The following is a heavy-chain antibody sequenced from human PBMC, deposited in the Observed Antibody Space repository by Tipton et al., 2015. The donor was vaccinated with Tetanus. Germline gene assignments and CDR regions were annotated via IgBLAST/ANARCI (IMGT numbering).Heavy chain of an antibody. J-gene: IGHJ6*02. D-gene: IGHD2-15*01. CDR2: INPSGGST. Sequence: QVQLVQSGAEVKKPGASVKGSCKASGYTFTSYYMHWVRQAPGQGLERMGIINPSGGSTSYAQNFQGRVTMTRDTSTSTVYMELSSLRSEDTAVYYGARDRQYCSGGSCYGDDYYYYGMDVWGQGPTVPASS. V-gene: IGHV1-46*01. CDR3: ARDRQYCSGGSCYGDDYYYYGMDV. CDR1: GYTFTSYY.